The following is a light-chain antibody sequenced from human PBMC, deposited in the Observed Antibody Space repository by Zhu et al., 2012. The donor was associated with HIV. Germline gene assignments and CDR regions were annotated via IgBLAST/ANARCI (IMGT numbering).Light chain of an antibody. CDR2: GVS. J-gene: IGKJ3*01. V-gene: IGKV3-20*01. CDR1: QSVSS. Sequence: EIVLTQYPGTLSLSPGDKTILSCKASQSVSSLAWYQQKPGQAPSLVIYGVSNRATGIPDRFSGSGSGTDFTLTIRRLEPEDFAVYYYQQYGDSVTFGPGTRVDFK. CDR3: QQYGDSVT.